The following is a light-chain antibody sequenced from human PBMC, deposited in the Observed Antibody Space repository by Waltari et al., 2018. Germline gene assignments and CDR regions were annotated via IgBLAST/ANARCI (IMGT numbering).Light chain of an antibody. CDR1: QSVSSTF. CDR2: GTS. V-gene: IGKV3-20*01. CDR3: QQYDSSPSIYT. Sequence: ILLTQSPGTLSFSPGERDTLSCRASQSVSSTFLAWYQQRPGQAPRLLIYGTSNRATGIPDRFSGSGSGTDFTLTISRLEPEDFAVYYCQQYDSSPSIYTFGPGTKVDVK. J-gene: IGKJ3*01.